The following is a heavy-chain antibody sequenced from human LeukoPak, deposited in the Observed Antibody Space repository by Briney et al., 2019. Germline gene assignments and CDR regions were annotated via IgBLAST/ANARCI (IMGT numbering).Heavy chain of an antibody. D-gene: IGHD3-10*01. Sequence: SETLSLTCTVSGGSISSGDYYWSWIRQPPGKGLEWIGYIYYSGSTYYNPSLKSRVTISVDTSKNQFSLKLSSVTAADTAVYYCARGYGSGSYYRDYWGQGTLVTVSS. CDR1: GGSISSGDYY. V-gene: IGHV4-30-4*01. CDR2: IYYSGST. J-gene: IGHJ4*02. CDR3: ARGYGSGSYYRDY.